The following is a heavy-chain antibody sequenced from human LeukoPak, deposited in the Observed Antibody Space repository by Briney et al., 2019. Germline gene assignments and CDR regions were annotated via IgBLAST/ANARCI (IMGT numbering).Heavy chain of an antibody. J-gene: IGHJ4*02. CDR1: GFTFSSYW. CDR3: ARATLRYFDWLAY. D-gene: IGHD3-9*01. Sequence: GGSLRLSCAASGFTFSSYWMSWVRQAPGKGLEWVANIKQDGSEKYYVDSVKGRFTISRDNAKNSLYLQMNSLRAEDTAVYYCARATLRYFDWLAYWGQGTLVTVSS. V-gene: IGHV3-7*03. CDR2: IKQDGSEK.